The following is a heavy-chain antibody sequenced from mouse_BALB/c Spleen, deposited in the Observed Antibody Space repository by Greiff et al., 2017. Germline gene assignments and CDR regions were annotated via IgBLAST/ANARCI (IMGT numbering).Heavy chain of an antibody. D-gene: IGHD1-1*01. CDR2: IDPENGDT. V-gene: IGHV14-4*02. CDR3: SGSLFDY. CDR1: GFNIKDYY. J-gene: IGHJ2*01. Sequence: VQLQQSGAELVRSGASVKLSCTASGFNIKDYYMHWVKQRPEQGLEWIGWIDPENGDTEYAPKFQGKATMTADTSSNTAYLQLSSLTSEDTAVYYCSGSLFDYWGQGTTLTVSS.